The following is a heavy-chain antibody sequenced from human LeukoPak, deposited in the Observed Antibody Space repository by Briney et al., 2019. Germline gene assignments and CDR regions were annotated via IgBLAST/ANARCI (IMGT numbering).Heavy chain of an antibody. D-gene: IGHD1-26*01. V-gene: IGHV4-59*01. J-gene: IGHJ4*02. Sequence: SETLSLTCTVSGDSISSYYWSWIRQPPGKGLEWIGYIFDSENSKYNPSLESRVIISVDTSKDQLSPKLTSVTAADTAVYYCARFSSQLLKTGGFDSWGQGTLVTVSS. CDR1: GDSISSYY. CDR2: IFDSENS. CDR3: ARFSSQLLKTGGFDS.